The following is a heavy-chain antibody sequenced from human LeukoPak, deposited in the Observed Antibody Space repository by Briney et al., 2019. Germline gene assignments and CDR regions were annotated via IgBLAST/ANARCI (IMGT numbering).Heavy chain of an antibody. CDR2: IDTSTGKP. J-gene: IGHJ5*02. V-gene: IGHV7-4-1*02. CDR1: GYTFTTYA. CDR3: ARDNYGAEEGIGSSLVWLDP. D-gene: IGHD4-11*01. Sequence: ASVKVSCKASGYTFTTYAINWVRQAPGQGLEWMGWIDTSTGKPTYAQGFTEQFVFSLDASVSTAYLQISSLKAEDTAVYYCARDNYGAEEGIGSSLVWLDPWGQGTRVTVSS.